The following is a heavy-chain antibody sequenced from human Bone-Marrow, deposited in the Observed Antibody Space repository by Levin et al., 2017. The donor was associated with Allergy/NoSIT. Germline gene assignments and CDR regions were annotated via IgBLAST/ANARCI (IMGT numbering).Heavy chain of an antibody. CDR2: VYPGDSQT. D-gene: IGHD3-16*01. CDR1: GYTFSGYW. J-gene: IGHJ5*02. CDR3: ARYMGRTLGDNWFDP. Sequence: GGSLRLSCKGSGYTFSGYWIGWVRQMPGKGLEWMGIVYPGDSQTRYSPSFQGQVTISADKSISTAYLQWSGLKASDTAMYDCARYMGRTLGDNWFDPWGQGTLVTVSS. V-gene: IGHV5-51*01.